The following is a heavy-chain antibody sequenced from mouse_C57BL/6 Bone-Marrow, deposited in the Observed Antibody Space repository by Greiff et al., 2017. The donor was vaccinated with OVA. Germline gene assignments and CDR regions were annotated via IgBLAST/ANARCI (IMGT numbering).Heavy chain of an antibody. Sequence: EVQLQESGPGLVKPSQSLSLTCSVTGYSITSGYYWNWIRQFPGNKLEWMGYISYDGSNNYNPSLKNRISITRDTSKNQFFLKLNSVTTEDTATYYCARGPSNYYAMDYWGQGTSVTVSS. CDR1: GYSITSGYY. CDR2: ISYDGSN. D-gene: IGHD2-5*01. J-gene: IGHJ4*01. CDR3: ARGPSNYYAMDY. V-gene: IGHV3-6*01.